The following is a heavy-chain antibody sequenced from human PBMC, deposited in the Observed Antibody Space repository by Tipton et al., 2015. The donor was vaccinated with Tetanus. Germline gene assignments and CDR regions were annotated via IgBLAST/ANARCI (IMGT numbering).Heavy chain of an antibody. D-gene: IGHD4-17*01. CDR2: ISYDGSNK. Sequence: AASGFTFSSYGMHWVRQAPGKGLEWVAVISYDGSNKYYADSVKGRFTISRDNSKNTLYLQMNSLRAEDTAVYYCAKGYGDYGNYWGQGTLVTVSS. CDR3: AKGYGDYGNY. CDR1: GFTFSSYG. J-gene: IGHJ4*02. V-gene: IGHV3-30*18.